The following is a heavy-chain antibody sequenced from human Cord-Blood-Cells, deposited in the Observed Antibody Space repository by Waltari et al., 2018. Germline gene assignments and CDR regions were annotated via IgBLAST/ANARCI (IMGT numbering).Heavy chain of an antibody. CDR3: ARGAVSSSWYWVDY. CDR2: MKPNSGNT. D-gene: IGHD6-13*01. J-gene: IGHJ4*02. V-gene: IGHV1-8*01. Sequence: QVQLVQSGAEVKKPGASVKVSCKASGYTFTSYDINWVRQATGQGREWMGWMKPNSGNTGDAQKFQGRVTITRNTSISTAYMELSSLRSEDTAVYYCARGAVSSSWYWVDYWGQGTLVTVSS. CDR1: GYTFTSYD.